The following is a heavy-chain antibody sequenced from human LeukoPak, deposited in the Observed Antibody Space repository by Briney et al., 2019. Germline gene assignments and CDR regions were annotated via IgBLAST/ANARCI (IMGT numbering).Heavy chain of an antibody. V-gene: IGHV4-59*01. J-gene: IGHJ6*03. CDR3: ARGSGGLGYYYYTDV. D-gene: IGHD6-19*01. CDR1: GGSISSYY. CDR2: IYYSGST. Sequence: SETLSLTCTVSGGSISSYYWSWIRQPPGKGLEWIGYIYYSGSTNYNPSLKSRVTISVDTSKNQFSLKLSSVTAADTAVYYCARGSGGLGYYYYTDVWGKGTTVTVSS.